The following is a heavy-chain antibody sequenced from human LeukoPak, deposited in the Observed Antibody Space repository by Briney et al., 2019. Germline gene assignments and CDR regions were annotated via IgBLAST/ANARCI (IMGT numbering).Heavy chain of an antibody. CDR2: IYYSGST. D-gene: IGHD2-21*02. J-gene: IGHJ5*02. Sequence: SETLSLTCTVSGGSISSGDYYWSWIRQPPGKGLEWIGYIYYSGSTYYNPSLKSRVTISVDTSKNQFSLKLSSVTAADTAVYYCARGNIVVVTANNWFDPWGQGTLVTVSP. CDR3: ARGNIVVVTANNWFDP. V-gene: IGHV4-30-4*01. CDR1: GGSISSGDYY.